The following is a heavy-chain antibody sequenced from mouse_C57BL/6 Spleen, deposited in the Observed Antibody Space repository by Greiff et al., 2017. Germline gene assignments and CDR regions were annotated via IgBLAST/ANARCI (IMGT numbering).Heavy chain of an antibody. Sequence: EVMLVESGGGLVKPGGSLKLSCAASGFTFSDYGMHWVRQAPEQGLEWVAYISSGRSTIYYADTVKGRFTISRDNAKNTLFLQMTSLRAEDTAMYYCAIYYYGSSPFDYWGQGTTLTVSS. CDR1: GFTFSDYG. D-gene: IGHD1-1*01. V-gene: IGHV5-17*01. CDR3: AIYYYGSSPFDY. CDR2: ISSGRSTI. J-gene: IGHJ2*01.